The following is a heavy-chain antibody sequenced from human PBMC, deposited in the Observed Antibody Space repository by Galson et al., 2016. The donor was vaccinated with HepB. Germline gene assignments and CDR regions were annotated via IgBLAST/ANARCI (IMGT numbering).Heavy chain of an antibody. CDR2: ISYAGSNK. J-gene: IGHJ6*02. D-gene: IGHD1-26*01. CDR1: GFTFSSYA. CDR3: AKEPAPVGSYGVYYYYGMDV. V-gene: IGHV3-30*18. Sequence: SLRLSCAASGFTFSSYAMYWVRQAPGKGLEWVAVISYAGSNKYYADSVKGRFTISGDNSKNTLFLQMNSLRAEDTAVYYCAKEPAPVGSYGVYYYYGMDVWGQGTTVTVSS.